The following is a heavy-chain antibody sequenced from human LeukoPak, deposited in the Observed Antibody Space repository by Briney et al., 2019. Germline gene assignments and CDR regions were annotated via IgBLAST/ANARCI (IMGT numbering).Heavy chain of an antibody. V-gene: IGHV3-23*01. CDR3: AKGETVTTTSFDY. J-gene: IGHJ4*02. CDR2: ISGSGGST. D-gene: IGHD4-17*01. Sequence: QAGGSLRLSCAASGFTFSNYWMTWVRQAPGKGLEWVSAISGSGGSTYCADSVKGRFTISRDNSKNTLYLQVNSLRAEDTAVYYCAKGETVTTTSFDYWGQGTLVTVSS. CDR1: GFTFSNYW.